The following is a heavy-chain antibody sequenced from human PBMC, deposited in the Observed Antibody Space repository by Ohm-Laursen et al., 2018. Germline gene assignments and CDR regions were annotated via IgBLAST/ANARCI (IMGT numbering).Heavy chain of an antibody. CDR3: AREAVGARFDP. Sequence: ASVKVSCKASGYNFIGYYLHWVRQAPGQRLGWMGWIKPHMGSTKYAQKFQGRVSMTRDTSISTAYMELNRLTADDTAVYYCAREAVGARFDPWGQGTLVTVSS. CDR2: IKPHMGST. D-gene: IGHD1-26*01. V-gene: IGHV1-2*02. CDR1: GYNFIGYY. J-gene: IGHJ5*02.